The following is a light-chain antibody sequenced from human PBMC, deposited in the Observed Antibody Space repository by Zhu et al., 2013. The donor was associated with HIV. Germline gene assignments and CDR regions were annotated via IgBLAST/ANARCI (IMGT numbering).Light chain of an antibody. CDR2: GAS. CDR1: QSVSST. V-gene: IGKV3-20*01. CDR3: QQYGASPLT. J-gene: IGKJ4*01. Sequence: EIVLTQSPGTLSLSPGERATLSCRASQSVSSTLAWYQHKPGQAPRLLIYGASSRAPGIPDRFSGSGSGTDFTLTISRVEPEDFAVYYCQQYGASPLTFGGGTTVEIK.